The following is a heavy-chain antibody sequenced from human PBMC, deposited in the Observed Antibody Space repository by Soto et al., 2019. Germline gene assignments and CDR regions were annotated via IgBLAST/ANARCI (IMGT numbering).Heavy chain of an antibody. Sequence: QVQLQESGPGLVKPSQTLSLTCTVSGGSISSGGYYWSWIRQHPGKGLEWIGYIYYSGSTYYNPSLKSRVTISVDTSKNQFSLKLSSVTAADTAVYYCARGSVVVAARYYFDYWGQGTLVTVSS. CDR2: IYYSGST. CDR1: GGSISSGGYY. CDR3: ARGSVVVAARYYFDY. J-gene: IGHJ4*02. D-gene: IGHD2-15*01. V-gene: IGHV4-31*03.